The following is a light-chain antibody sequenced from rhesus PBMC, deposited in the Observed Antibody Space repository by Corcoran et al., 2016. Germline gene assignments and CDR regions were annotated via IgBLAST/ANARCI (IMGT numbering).Light chain of an antibody. CDR2: VAS. CDR1: QSVNYN. J-gene: IGKJ4*01. V-gene: IGKV3-35*01. CDR3: QQESNWPLS. Sequence: EIVMTQSPATLSLSPGERGTLSCRASQSVNYNLAWYHQKPGHVPRLLIYVASNRATGIPDRLSGRGSGTDFTLTISSLEPEDVGVYYCQQESNWPLSFGGGTKVEIK.